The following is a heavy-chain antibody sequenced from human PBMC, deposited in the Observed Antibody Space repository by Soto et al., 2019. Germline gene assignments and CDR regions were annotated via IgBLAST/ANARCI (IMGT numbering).Heavy chain of an antibody. V-gene: IGHV3-23*01. CDR1: GFTFSSYW. CDR3: AKDQAVAGTGGPFDY. CDR2: ISGSDGST. J-gene: IGHJ4*02. D-gene: IGHD6-19*01. Sequence: PGGSLRLSCAASGFTFSSYWMSWVRQAPGKGLDWVSAISGSDGSTFYADSVQGRFFISRDNSKNALYLQMNSLRAEDTALYYCAKDQAVAGTGGPFDYWGQGTLVTVSS.